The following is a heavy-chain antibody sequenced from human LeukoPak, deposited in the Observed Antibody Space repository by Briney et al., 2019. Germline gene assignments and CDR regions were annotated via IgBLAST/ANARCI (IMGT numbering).Heavy chain of an antibody. Sequence: ASETLSLTCTVSGGSISSYYWSWIRQPAGKGLEWIGRIYTSGSTNYNPSLKSRVTMSVDTSKNQFSLKLSSVTAADTAVYYCARDGDGYNSPVGYFDYWGQGTLVTVSS. J-gene: IGHJ4*02. CDR1: GGSISSYY. CDR3: ARDGDGYNSPVGYFDY. V-gene: IGHV4-4*07. D-gene: IGHD5-24*01. CDR2: IYTSGST.